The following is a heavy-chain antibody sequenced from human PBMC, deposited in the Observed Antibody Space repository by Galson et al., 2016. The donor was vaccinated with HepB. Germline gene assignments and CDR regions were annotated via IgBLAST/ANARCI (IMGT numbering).Heavy chain of an antibody. Sequence: SETLSLTCNVSGGSINSDYWSWIRQPPGKGLEWIGSIFYTGATNYIPALRRRVTISIETSRKHFSMKLTSVTAADTAVYYCAKATRDSGQNYYWYFDLWGRGTLVTVSS. V-gene: IGHV4-59*01. CDR3: AKATRDSGQNYYWYFDL. D-gene: IGHD6-19*01. J-gene: IGHJ2*01. CDR2: IFYTGAT. CDR1: GGSINSDY.